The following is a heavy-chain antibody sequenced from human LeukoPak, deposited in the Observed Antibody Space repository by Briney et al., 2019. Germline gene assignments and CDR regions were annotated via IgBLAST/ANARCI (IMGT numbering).Heavy chain of an antibody. D-gene: IGHD3-9*01. Sequence: GASLRLSCAASGFTFSNYAMSWVRQAPGKGLEWVSAVSGSDTSTYYTDSVKGRFTISRDNSKNTLYLQMNSLSAEDTAIYYCAKWGDDDVLTGYCDSDYWGQGTLVTVSS. CDR2: VSGSDTST. J-gene: IGHJ4*02. V-gene: IGHV3-23*01. CDR1: GFTFSNYA. CDR3: AKWGDDDVLTGYCDSDY.